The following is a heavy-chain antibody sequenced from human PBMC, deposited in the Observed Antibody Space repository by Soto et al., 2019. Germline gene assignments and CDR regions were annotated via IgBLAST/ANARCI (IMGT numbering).Heavy chain of an antibody. CDR1: GYRFTNHG. J-gene: IGHJ4*02. Sequence: QVQLVQSGAEVKKPGASVKVSCKASGYRFTNHGISWVRRAPGQGLEWMGWISGHEGKTKYARKFQGRVTMTTDTSTSTAYMEMNSLRYDDTAVYYCARYFYPLAYYFDLWGQGTLVTVSS. CDR3: ARYFYPLAYYFDL. V-gene: IGHV1-18*01. CDR2: ISGHEGKT.